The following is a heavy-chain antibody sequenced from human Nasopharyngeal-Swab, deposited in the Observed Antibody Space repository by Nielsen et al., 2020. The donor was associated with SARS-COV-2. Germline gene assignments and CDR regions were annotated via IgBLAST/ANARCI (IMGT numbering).Heavy chain of an antibody. D-gene: IGHD6-13*01. V-gene: IGHV4-59*13. CDR3: ARVVSSSRGDYYYGMDV. J-gene: IGHJ6*02. CDR2: IYYRGST. CDR1: GGSMSRYD. Sequence: LRRYCTVSGGSMSRYDWSWIREPTGKGLEWIGYIYYRGSTNYNPSLKSRVTISVATSKNQFSLKLSSVTAADTAVYYCARVVSSSRGDYYYGMDVWCQGTTVTVSS.